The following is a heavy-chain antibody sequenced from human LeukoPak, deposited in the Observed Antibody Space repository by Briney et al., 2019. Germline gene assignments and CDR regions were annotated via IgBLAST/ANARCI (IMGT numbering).Heavy chain of an antibody. J-gene: IGHJ4*02. Sequence: SCKASGYTFTGYYMHWVRQAPGKGLEWVAVISYDGSNKYFADSVKGRFTISRDNSKNTLYLQMNSLRAEDTAVYYCAKGGTSWTIDYWGQGTLVTVSS. CDR2: ISYDGSNK. CDR1: GYTFTGYY. V-gene: IGHV3-30*18. D-gene: IGHD2-2*01. CDR3: AKGGTSWTIDY.